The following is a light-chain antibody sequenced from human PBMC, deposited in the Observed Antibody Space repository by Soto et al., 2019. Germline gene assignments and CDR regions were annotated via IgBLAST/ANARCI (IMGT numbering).Light chain of an antibody. J-gene: IGKJ3*01. CDR3: QQFGTSPGT. V-gene: IGKV3-20*01. CDR2: DAS. Sequence: EIVLTQSPGTLSLSPGERATLSCRASQSVTSNSLAWYQHKLGQAPRLLIYDASSRATGIPDRFSGSRSGTDFTLTISRLEPEDFAVYFCQQFGTSPGTFGPGTKVDIK. CDR1: QSVTSNS.